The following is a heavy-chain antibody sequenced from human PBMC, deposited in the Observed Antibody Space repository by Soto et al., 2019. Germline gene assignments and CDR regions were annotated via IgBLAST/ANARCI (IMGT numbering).Heavy chain of an antibody. V-gene: IGHV3-30*18. CDR1: GFTFSNYG. Sequence: QVQLVESGGGVVQPGRSPRLSCAASGFTFSNYGMHWVRQAPGKGLEWVAVILYDGGDKYFADSVKGRFTISRDNSKNTLDVHMNSSLAEDTAVFYSAKDGIVMIRGVMNSYGLDVWGQGTMVTVSS. D-gene: IGHD3-10*01. CDR3: AKDGIVMIRGVMNSYGLDV. CDR2: ILYDGGDK. J-gene: IGHJ6*02.